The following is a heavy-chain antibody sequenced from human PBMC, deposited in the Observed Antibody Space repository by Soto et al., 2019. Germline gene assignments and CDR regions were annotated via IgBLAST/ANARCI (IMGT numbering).Heavy chain of an antibody. D-gene: IGHD3-10*01. J-gene: IGHJ3*02. Sequence: GASVKVSCKASGYTYTSYGISWVRQAPGQGLEWMGWISAYNGNTNYAQKLQGRVTMTTDTSTSTAYMELRSLRSDDTAVYYCARAPITMVRSPIGAFDIWGQGTMVTVSS. CDR3: ARAPITMVRSPIGAFDI. CDR2: ISAYNGNT. CDR1: GYTYTSYG. V-gene: IGHV1-18*01.